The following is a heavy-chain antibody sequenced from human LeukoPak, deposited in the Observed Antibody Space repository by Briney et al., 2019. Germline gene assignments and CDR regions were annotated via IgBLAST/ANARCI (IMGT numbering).Heavy chain of an antibody. CDR2: FDPEDGET. J-gene: IGHJ4*02. V-gene: IGHV1-24*01. CDR3: ATSTLYYYDSSGDHTIDY. CDR1: GYTLTELS. Sequence: ASVKVSCKVSGYTLTELSMHWVRQAPGKGLEWMGGFDPEDGETIYAQKFQGRVTMTEDTSTDTAYMELSSLRSEDTAVYYCATSTLYYYDSSGDHTIDYWGQGTLATVSS. D-gene: IGHD3-22*01.